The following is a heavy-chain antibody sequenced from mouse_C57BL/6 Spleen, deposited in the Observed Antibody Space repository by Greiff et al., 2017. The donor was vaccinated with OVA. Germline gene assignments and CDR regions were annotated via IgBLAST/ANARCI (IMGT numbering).Heavy chain of an antibody. D-gene: IGHD2-1*01. Sequence: QVQLQQPGAELVMPGASVKLSCKASGYTFTSYWMHWVKQRPGQGLEWIGEIDPSDSYTNYNQKFKGKSTLTVDKSSSTAYMQLSSLTSEDSAVYYCARSRGYYGNHFDYGGQGTTLTVSS. CDR2: IDPSDSYT. CDR3: ARSRGYYGNHFDY. J-gene: IGHJ2*01. CDR1: GYTFTSYW. V-gene: IGHV1-69*01.